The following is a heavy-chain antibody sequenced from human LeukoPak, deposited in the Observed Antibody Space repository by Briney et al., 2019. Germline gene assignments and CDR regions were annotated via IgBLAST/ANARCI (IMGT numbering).Heavy chain of an antibody. J-gene: IGHJ6*02. V-gene: IGHV3-21*01. CDR1: GFTFSSYS. D-gene: IGHD3-22*01. CDR3: ARDRAVDSSGYSPDYYYYYGMDV. Sequence: PGGSLRLSCAASGFTFSSYSMNWDRQAPEKGLEWVSSISSSSSYIYYADSVKGRFTISRDNAKNSLYLQMNSLRAEDTAVYYCARDRAVDSSGYSPDYYYYYGMDVWGQGTTVTVSS. CDR2: ISSSSSYI.